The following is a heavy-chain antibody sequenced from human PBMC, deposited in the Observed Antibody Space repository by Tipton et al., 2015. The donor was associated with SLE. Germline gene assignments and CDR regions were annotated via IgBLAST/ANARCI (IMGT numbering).Heavy chain of an antibody. CDR3: ARVSGRSRYFQH. V-gene: IGHV4-4*02. Sequence: TLSLTCAVSGGSISSSNWWSWVRQPPGKGLEWIGEIYHSGSTNYNPSLKSRVTISVDKSKNQFSLKVSSVTAADTAVYYCARVSGRSRYFQHWGQGTLVTVSS. CDR1: GGSISSSNW. J-gene: IGHJ1*01. D-gene: IGHD3-10*01. CDR2: IYHSGST.